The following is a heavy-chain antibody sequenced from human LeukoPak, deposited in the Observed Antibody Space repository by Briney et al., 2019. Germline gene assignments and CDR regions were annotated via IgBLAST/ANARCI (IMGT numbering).Heavy chain of an antibody. Sequence: GSLRLSCAASGFTFSSYGMHWVRQAPGKGLGRVAVIWYDGSNKYYADSVKGRFTISRDNSKNTLYLQMNSLRAEDTDVYYCARERRSGNTVTWFDPWGQETLVTVSS. V-gene: IGHV3-33*01. D-gene: IGHD4-17*01. CDR1: GFTFSSYG. J-gene: IGHJ5*02. CDR3: ARERRSGNTVTWFDP. CDR2: IWYDGSNK.